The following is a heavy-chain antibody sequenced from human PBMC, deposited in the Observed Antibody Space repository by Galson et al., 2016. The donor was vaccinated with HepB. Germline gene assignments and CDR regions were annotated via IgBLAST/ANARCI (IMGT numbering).Heavy chain of an antibody. CDR3: ARGGYSDTWYDYYGMDV. Sequence: SLRLSCAASGFTFKSYSMTWVRQAPGKGLEWVSTISGSADSTYYSDSVRGRFTISRDNAKNTLYLQMNSLRVEETAVYFCARGGYSDTWYDYYGMDVWGQGTTVTVSS. J-gene: IGHJ6*02. CDR2: ISGSADST. CDR1: GFTFKSYS. V-gene: IGHV3-23*01. D-gene: IGHD1-26*01.